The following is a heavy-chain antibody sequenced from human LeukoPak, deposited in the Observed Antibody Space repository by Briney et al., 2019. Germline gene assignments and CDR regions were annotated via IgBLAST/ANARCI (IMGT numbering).Heavy chain of an antibody. J-gene: IGHJ4*02. CDR3: ARGRSGELTWAFTLDS. CDR1: GYTFTTYG. Sequence: GASVTVSCKASGYTFTTYGISWVRQAPGQGLEWMGWINPNSGGTKYAQKFQGRVTMTRDMSISTAYMELSRLRSDDTAVYYCARGRSGELTWAFTLDSWGQGTLVTVSS. CDR2: INPNSGGT. D-gene: IGHD3-10*01. V-gene: IGHV1-2*02.